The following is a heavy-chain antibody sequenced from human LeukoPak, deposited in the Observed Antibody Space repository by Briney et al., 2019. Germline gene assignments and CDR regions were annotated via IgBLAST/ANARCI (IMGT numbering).Heavy chain of an antibody. Sequence: PGGSLRLSCGASGFTSSDYYMNWIRQAPGKGLEWVSYISSSSSYTNYADSVKGRFTISRDNPKNSLYLQMNSLRAEDTAVYYCARGSMRMATAGLADYWGQGTLVTVSS. J-gene: IGHJ4*02. V-gene: IGHV3-11*05. CDR1: GFTSSDYY. D-gene: IGHD5-24*01. CDR2: ISSSSSYT. CDR3: ARGSMRMATAGLADY.